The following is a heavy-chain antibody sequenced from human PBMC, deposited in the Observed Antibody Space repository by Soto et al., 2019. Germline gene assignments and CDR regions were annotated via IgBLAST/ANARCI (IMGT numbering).Heavy chain of an antibody. CDR1: GFTFDDYA. J-gene: IGHJ6*03. CDR2: ISWNSGSI. D-gene: IGHD6-13*01. V-gene: IGHV3-9*01. Sequence: GGSLRLSCAASGFTFDDYAMHWVRQAPGKGLEWVSGISWNSGSIGYADSVKGRFTISRDNAKNSLYLQMNSLRAEDTALYYCAKDIKAAAGTTYYYYMDVWGKGTTVTVSS. CDR3: AKDIKAAAGTTYYYYMDV.